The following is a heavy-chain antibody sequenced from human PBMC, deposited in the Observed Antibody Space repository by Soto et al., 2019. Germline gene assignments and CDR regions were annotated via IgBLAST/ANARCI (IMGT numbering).Heavy chain of an antibody. CDR2: VYSTGTT. CDR3: ARATGTLRSRNCDY. V-gene: IGHV4-30-4*01. J-gene: IGHJ4*02. CDR1: GGPITYGDYY. Sequence: PSETLSLTCIVSGGPITYGDYYWTWIRQPPGKGLEFIGYVYSTGTTYYDPSFQSRVMMSQDTSKNEFSMTLSSLTAADTAVYYCARATGTLRSRNCDYWGQGSLVTVSS. D-gene: IGHD1-1*01.